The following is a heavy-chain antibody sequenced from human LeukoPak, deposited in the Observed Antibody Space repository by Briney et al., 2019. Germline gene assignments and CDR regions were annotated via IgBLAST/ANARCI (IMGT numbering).Heavy chain of an antibody. D-gene: IGHD2-2*01. CDR2: INYSGST. CDR1: GGSISSYY. V-gene: IGHV4-59*12. J-gene: IGHJ4*02. Sequence: PSETLSLTCTVSGGSISSYYWSWIRQPPGKGLEWIGYINYSGSTNYNPSLKSRVTISLDTSKNQFSLKLSSVTAADTAVYYCARDGGSSFRYFDYWGQGTLVTVSS. CDR3: ARDGGSSFRYFDY.